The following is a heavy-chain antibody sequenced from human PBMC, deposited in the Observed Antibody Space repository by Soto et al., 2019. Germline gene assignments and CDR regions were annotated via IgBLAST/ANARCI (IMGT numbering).Heavy chain of an antibody. V-gene: IGHV2-5*01. J-gene: IGHJ4*02. Sequence: QITLKESGPTLVKPTQTLTLTCTFSGFSLSTSGVGVGWIRQPPGKALEWLALIYWNDDKRYSPSLKSRLTITKDTSKNQVVLTVTNMDPVDTATYYCAHRRLEFWSGYLSGSNFDYWGQGTLVTVSS. CDR2: IYWNDDK. CDR1: GFSLSTSGVG. CDR3: AHRRLEFWSGYLSGSNFDY. D-gene: IGHD3-3*01.